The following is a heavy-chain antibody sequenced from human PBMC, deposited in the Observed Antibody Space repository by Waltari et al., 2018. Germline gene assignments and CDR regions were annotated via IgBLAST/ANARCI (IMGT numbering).Heavy chain of an antibody. J-gene: IGHJ4*02. V-gene: IGHV3-23*04. CDR1: GFTFSSYA. CDR2: ISGSGGST. CDR3: AKEGYCSGGSCYYFDY. Sequence: EVQLVESGGGLVQPGGSLRLSCAASGFTFSSYAMSWVRQAPGKGLEWVSAISGSGGSTYYADSVKGRFTISRDNSKNTLYLQMNCLRAEDTAVYYCAKEGYCSGGSCYYFDYWGQGTLVTVSS. D-gene: IGHD2-15*01.